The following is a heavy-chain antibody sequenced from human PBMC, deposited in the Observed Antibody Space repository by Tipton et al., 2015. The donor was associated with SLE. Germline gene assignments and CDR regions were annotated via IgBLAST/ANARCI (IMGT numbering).Heavy chain of an antibody. CDR1: GFAVSGNY. CDR2: IYTAGDT. D-gene: IGHD1-26*01. J-gene: IGHJ4*02. CDR3: ARAAMSGGHYYFAY. Sequence: SLRLSCVASGFAVSGNYMSWVRQAPGRGREWGSVIYTAGDTYYADSVKGRLTISRDNTKNTLYLQMNSLRPEDTAVYFCARAAMSGGHYYFAYWGQGALVTVSS. V-gene: IGHV3-53*01.